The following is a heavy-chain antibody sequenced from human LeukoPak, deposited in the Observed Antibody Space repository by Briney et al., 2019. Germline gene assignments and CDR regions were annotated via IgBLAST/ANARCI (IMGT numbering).Heavy chain of an antibody. J-gene: IGHJ4*02. Sequence: SETLSRTCTVSGGSIDSSSYYWGWIRQPPGKGLEWIGSIYYSGSTYCNPSLKSRVTISVDTSKNQFSLKLSSVTAADTAVYYCSSSDYVYYFDYWGQGTLVTVSS. CDR1: GGSIDSSSYY. V-gene: IGHV4-39*01. CDR3: SSSDYVYYFDY. CDR2: IYYSGST. D-gene: IGHD4/OR15-4a*01.